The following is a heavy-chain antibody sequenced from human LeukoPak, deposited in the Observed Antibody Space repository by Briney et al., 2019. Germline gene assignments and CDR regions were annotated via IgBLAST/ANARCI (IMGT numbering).Heavy chain of an antibody. CDR3: ARVRGVAGNDY. CDR2: IWYDGSNK. CDR1: GFTFSSYG. J-gene: IGHJ4*02. D-gene: IGHD6-19*01. Sequence: PGMSLRLSCAASGFTFSSYGMHWVRQAPGKGLEWVAVIWYDGSNKYYADSVKGRFTISRDNSKNTLYLQMNSLRAEDTAVYYCARVRGVAGNDYWGQGTLVTVSS. V-gene: IGHV3-33*01.